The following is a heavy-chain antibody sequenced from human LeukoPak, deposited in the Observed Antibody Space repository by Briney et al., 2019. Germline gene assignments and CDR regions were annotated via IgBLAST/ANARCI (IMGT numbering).Heavy chain of an antibody. CDR3: ARLSYWVFEI. D-gene: IGHD2-21*01. V-gene: IGHV3-9*01. J-gene: IGHJ3*02. CDR2: ISWNSGSI. CDR1: GFTFDDYA. Sequence: SGGSLRLSCAASGFTFDDYAMHWVRQAPGKGLEWVSGISWNSGSIGYADSVKGRFTISRDNAKNSLYLQMNSLRAEDTSVYFCARLSYWVFEIWGQGTMVTVSS.